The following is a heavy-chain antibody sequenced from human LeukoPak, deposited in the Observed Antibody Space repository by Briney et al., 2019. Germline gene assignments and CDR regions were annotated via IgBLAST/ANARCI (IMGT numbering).Heavy chain of an antibody. CDR2: ISAYNGNT. Sequence: ASVTVSCTASGYTFTSYGISWVRQAPGQGLEWMGWISAYNGNTNYAQKLQGRVTMTTDTSTSTAYMELRSLRSDDTAVCYCARDTYCSSTSCYYWFDPWGQGTLVTVSS. J-gene: IGHJ5*02. CDR1: GYTFTSYG. V-gene: IGHV1-18*01. D-gene: IGHD2-2*01. CDR3: ARDTYCSSTSCYYWFDP.